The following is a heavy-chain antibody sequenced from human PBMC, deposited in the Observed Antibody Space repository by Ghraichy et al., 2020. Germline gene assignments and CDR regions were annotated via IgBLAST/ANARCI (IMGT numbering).Heavy chain of an antibody. D-gene: IGHD6-13*01. CDR2: IYHSGST. CDR3: ARVLYSSSGTYYYMDV. V-gene: IGHV4-38-2*01. CDR1: GYSISSGYY. J-gene: IGHJ6*03. Sequence: SETLSLTCAVSGYSISSGYYWGWIRQPPGKGLEWIGSIYHSGSTYYNPSLKSRVTISVDTPKNQFSLKLSSVTAADTAVYYCARVLYSSSGTYYYMDVWGKGTTVTVSS.